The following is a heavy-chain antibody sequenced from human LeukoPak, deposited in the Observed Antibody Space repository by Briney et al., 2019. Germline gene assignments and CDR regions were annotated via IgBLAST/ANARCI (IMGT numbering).Heavy chain of an antibody. Sequence: SETLSLTCTVSGGSISSYYWSWIRQPPGKGLEWIGYIYYSGSTNYNPSLKSRVTISVDTSKNQFSLKLSPVTAADTAVYYCARVTGYSSGWYGVYYYYGMDVWGQGTTVTVSS. CDR1: GGSISSYY. CDR2: IYYSGST. CDR3: ARVTGYSSGWYGVYYYYGMDV. D-gene: IGHD6-19*01. J-gene: IGHJ6*02. V-gene: IGHV4-59*01.